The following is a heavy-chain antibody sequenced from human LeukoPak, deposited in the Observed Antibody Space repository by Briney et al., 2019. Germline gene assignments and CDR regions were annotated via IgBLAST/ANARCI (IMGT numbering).Heavy chain of an antibody. CDR3: AREVFGVVIIDPYFDY. Sequence: ASVKVSCKASGYTFTGYYMHWVRQAPGQGLDWMGWINPNSGGTNYAQKFQGRVTMTRDTSISTAYMELSRLRSDDTAVYYCAREVFGVVIIDPYFDYWGQGTLVTVSS. V-gene: IGHV1-2*02. CDR2: INPNSGGT. J-gene: IGHJ4*02. D-gene: IGHD3-3*01. CDR1: GYTFTGYY.